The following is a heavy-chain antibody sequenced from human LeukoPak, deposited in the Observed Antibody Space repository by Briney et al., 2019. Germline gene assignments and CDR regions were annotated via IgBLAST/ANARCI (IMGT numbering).Heavy chain of an antibody. Sequence: GASVKVSCKASGYTFTSYYMHWVRQAPGQGLEWMGIINPSGGSTSYAQKFQGRVTMTRDTSISTAYMELSRLRSDDTAVYYCARDLYYYYGMDVWGQGTTVTVSS. V-gene: IGHV1-46*01. CDR1: GYTFTSYY. CDR3: ARDLYYYYGMDV. CDR2: INPSGGST. J-gene: IGHJ6*02.